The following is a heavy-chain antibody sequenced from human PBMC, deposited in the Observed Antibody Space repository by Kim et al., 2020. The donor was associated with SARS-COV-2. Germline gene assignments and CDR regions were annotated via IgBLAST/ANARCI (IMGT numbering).Heavy chain of an antibody. Sequence: SETLSLTCTVSGGSISSSSYYWGWIRQPPGKGLEWIGSIYYSGSTYYNPSLKSRVTISVDTSKNQFSLKLSSVTAADTAVYYCARVKHWFDPWGQGTLVTVSS. V-gene: IGHV4-39*01. J-gene: IGHJ5*02. CDR3: ARVKHWFDP. CDR2: IYYSGST. CDR1: GGSISSSSYY.